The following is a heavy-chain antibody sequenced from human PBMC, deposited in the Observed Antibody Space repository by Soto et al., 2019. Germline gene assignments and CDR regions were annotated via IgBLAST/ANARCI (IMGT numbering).Heavy chain of an antibody. J-gene: IGHJ6*02. CDR2: LSAYNGNT. CDR3: ARDPTRFDCLLLHYSYYGMDA. Sequence: QVQLVQSGAEVKKPGASVKVSCKASGYTFTSYGISWVRQAPGQGLEWMGWLSAYNGNTNYAQKLQGRVTMTTDTSTSTAYMELRSPRPDDTAGYYWARDPTRFDCLLLHYSYYGMDAWAQGTTVTVSS. D-gene: IGHD3-9*01. CDR1: GYTFTSYG. V-gene: IGHV1-18*01.